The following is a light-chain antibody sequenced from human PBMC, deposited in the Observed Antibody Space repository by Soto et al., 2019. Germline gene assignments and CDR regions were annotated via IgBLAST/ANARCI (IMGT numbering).Light chain of an antibody. CDR3: SSYAGSNNFV. CDR2: EVS. Sequence: QSVLTQPPSASGSPGQSVTISCTGTTSDVGLYNYVSWYQLHPGKAPKLMIYEVSKRPSGVPDRFSGSKSGNTASLTVSGLQAEDEADYYCSSYAGSNNFVFGTGTKLTVL. J-gene: IGLJ1*01. CDR1: TSDVGLYNY. V-gene: IGLV2-8*01.